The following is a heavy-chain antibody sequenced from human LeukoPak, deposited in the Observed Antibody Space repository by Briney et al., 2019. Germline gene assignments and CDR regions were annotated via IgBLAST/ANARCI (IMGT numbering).Heavy chain of an antibody. CDR3: ARDGTSYYYMDV. D-gene: IGHD4/OR15-4a*01. J-gene: IGHJ6*03. V-gene: IGHV3-66*02. CDR2: IYRGGST. Sequence: PGGSLRLSXAASGLTVSSNYMSWVRQAPGKGLEWVSVIYRGGSTYYADSVKGRFTISRDNSKNTLYLQMNSLRAEDTAVYYCARDGTSYYYMDVWGKGTTVIVSS. CDR1: GLTVSSNY.